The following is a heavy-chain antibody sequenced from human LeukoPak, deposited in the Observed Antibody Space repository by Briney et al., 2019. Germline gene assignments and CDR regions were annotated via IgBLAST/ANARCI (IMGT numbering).Heavy chain of an antibody. J-gene: IGHJ4*02. CDR2: IYPVDSDT. CDR3: ARQSLRYSYGQTGPDY. CDR1: GYSFTSYW. Sequence: GESLKISCKGSGYSFTSYWIGWVRQMPGKGLEGMGIIYPVDSDTRYSPSLQGQANMSAAKSINTAYLQWSSLQASDTAMYSCARQSLRYSYGQTGPDYWGQGTLVTVSS. V-gene: IGHV5-51*01. D-gene: IGHD5-18*01.